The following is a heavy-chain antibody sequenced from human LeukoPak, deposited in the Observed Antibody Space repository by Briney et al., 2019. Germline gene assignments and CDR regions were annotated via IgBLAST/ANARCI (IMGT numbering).Heavy chain of an antibody. CDR1: STYA. CDR3: ARHRAVATIVNWFDP. J-gene: IGHJ5*02. Sequence: STYAMNWIRQPPGKGLEWIGSIYYSGSTYYNPSLKSRVTISVDTSKNQFSLKLSSVTAADTAVYYCARHRAVATIVNWFDPWGQGTLVTVSS. V-gene: IGHV4-39*01. D-gene: IGHD5-12*01. CDR2: IYYSGST.